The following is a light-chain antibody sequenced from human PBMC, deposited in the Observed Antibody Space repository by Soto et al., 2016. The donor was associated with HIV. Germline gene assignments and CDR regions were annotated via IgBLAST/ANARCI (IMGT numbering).Light chain of an antibody. J-gene: IGKJ2*01. Sequence: DIQMTQSPSSLSASVGDRVTITCQASQDISKFLNWFQQKPGKAPQVLINDASNLETGVPPRFSGSGSGTDFTFTISSLQPEDIGTYYCQQYDNLPYTFGQGTKLEI. CDR3: QQYDNLPYT. CDR2: DAS. CDR1: QDISKF. V-gene: IGKV1-33*01.